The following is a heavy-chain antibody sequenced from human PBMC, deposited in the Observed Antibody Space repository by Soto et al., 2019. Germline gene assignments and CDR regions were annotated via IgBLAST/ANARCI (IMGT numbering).Heavy chain of an antibody. CDR3: ARTFDDYGMDV. D-gene: IGHD3-9*01. CDR1: GYSIASGYH. Sequence: SETLSLTCAVSGYSIASGYHWAWIRQSPGKGLEWIGRIYHAGSVYYNPSLNSRVAVSLDTSKNHFSLKLTSVPAADTAEYYCARTFDDYGMDVWGQGTTVTVSS. J-gene: IGHJ6*02. CDR2: IYHAGSV. V-gene: IGHV4-38-2*01.